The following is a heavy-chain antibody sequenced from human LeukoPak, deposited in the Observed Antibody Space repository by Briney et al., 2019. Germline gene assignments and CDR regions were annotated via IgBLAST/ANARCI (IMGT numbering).Heavy chain of an antibody. CDR1: GGSISSSSYY. CDR2: MYYSGNT. Sequence: SETLSLTCTVSGGSISSSSYYWGWIRQPPGKGLEWIGSMYYSGNTYYNPSLKSRVTISIDTSKNQFSLKLSSVTAADTAVYYCARVTRIRRYSSSTGAFDIWGQGAMVTVSS. CDR3: ARVTRIRRYSSSTGAFDI. V-gene: IGHV4-39*07. J-gene: IGHJ3*02. D-gene: IGHD6-19*01.